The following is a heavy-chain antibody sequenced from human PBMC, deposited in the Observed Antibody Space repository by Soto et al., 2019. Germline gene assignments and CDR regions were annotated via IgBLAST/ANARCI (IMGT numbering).Heavy chain of an antibody. CDR2: IYPGDSDT. D-gene: IGHD1-26*01. J-gene: IGHJ5*02. V-gene: IGHV5-51*01. Sequence: LKVSCKGSGYSFTSYWIGWVRQMPGKGLEWMGIIYPGDSDTRYSPSFQGQVTISADKSISTAYLQWSSLKASDTAMYYCARHSGSYLSWFDPWGQGTLVTVSS. CDR1: GYSFTSYW. CDR3: ARHSGSYLSWFDP.